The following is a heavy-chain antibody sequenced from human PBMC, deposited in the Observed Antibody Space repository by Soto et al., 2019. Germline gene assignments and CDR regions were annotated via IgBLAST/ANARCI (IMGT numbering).Heavy chain of an antibody. D-gene: IGHD3-10*01. CDR3: ARDRGYYGSGSFSYYYYGMDV. J-gene: IGHJ6*02. Sequence: PGGSLRLSCAASGFTFSSYGMHWVRQAPGKGLEGVAVIWYDGSNKYYADSVKGRFTISRDNSKNTLYLQMNSLRAEDTAVYYCARDRGYYGSGSFSYYYYGMDVWGQGTTVTVSS. CDR2: IWYDGSNK. V-gene: IGHV3-33*01. CDR1: GFTFSSYG.